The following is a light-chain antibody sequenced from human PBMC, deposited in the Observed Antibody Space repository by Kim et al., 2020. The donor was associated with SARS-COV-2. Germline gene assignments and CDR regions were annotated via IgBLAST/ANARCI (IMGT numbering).Light chain of an antibody. J-gene: IGKJ1*01. CDR2: GAS. CDR3: QQYENSPCT. CDR1: QGVSSMY. V-gene: IGKV3-20*01. Sequence: SPGERATLSCRASQGVSSMYLAWYQQKPGQAPRLLIYGASNRATGIPDRFSGSGSGTGFTLNISRLEPEDCAVYYCQQYENSPCTFGQGTKVDIK.